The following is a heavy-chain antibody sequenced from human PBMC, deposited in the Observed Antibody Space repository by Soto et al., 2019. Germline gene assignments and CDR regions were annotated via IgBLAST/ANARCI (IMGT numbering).Heavy chain of an antibody. Sequence: EVQLVESGGGLVKPGGSLRLSCAASGFTFNTYDMNWVRQAPGKGLEWVSSITTSSAYIYYADSLKGRITFSRDNATNSLFLQMNSLRAEDTAVYYCVRSGTARLLRHSWFDTWGQGTLVNVSS. J-gene: IGHJ5*02. CDR2: ITTSSAYI. CDR3: VRSGTARLLRHSWFDT. V-gene: IGHV3-21*01. CDR1: GFTFNTYD. D-gene: IGHD2-21*01.